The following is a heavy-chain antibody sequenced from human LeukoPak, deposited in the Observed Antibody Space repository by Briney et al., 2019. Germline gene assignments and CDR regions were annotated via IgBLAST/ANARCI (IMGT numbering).Heavy chain of an antibody. Sequence: ASVKVSCKASGYTFTSYYMHWVRQAPGQGLEWMGIINPSGGSTSYAQKFQGRVTMTEDTSTDTAYMELSSLRFEDTAVYYCATDHFYYDALGYYYYGMDVWGQGTTVTVSS. D-gene: IGHD3-22*01. J-gene: IGHJ6*02. CDR3: ATDHFYYDALGYYYYGMDV. CDR2: INPSGGST. CDR1: GYTFTSYY. V-gene: IGHV1-46*01.